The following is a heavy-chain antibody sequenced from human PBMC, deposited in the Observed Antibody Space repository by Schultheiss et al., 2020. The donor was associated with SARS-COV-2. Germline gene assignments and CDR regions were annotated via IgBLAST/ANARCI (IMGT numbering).Heavy chain of an antibody. V-gene: IGHV3-30*04. D-gene: IGHD3-22*01. CDR2: ISFDGTNQ. CDR1: GFTFSTYA. J-gene: IGHJ5*02. CDR3: ARAGPAYFDTSGLPWGWFDP. Sequence: GESLKISCAASGFTFSTYAMHWVRQAPGEGLEWVAVISFDGTNQYYADSVKGRFTISRDNSKNTLFLQVNSLRADDTAVYYCARAGPAYFDTSGLPWGWFDPWGQGTLVTVSS.